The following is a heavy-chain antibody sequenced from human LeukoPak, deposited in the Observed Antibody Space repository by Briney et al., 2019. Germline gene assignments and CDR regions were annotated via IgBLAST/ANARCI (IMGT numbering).Heavy chain of an antibody. Sequence: GGSLRLSCAASGFTFSNAWMSWVRQAPGKGLEWVGRIKSKTDGGTTDYAAPVKGRFTISRDDSKKTLYLQMNSLKTEDTAVYYCTTEYESYSSDWYRIDYWGQGTLVTVSS. V-gene: IGHV3-15*01. J-gene: IGHJ4*02. D-gene: IGHD6-19*01. CDR2: IKSKTDGGTT. CDR3: TTEYESYSSDWYRIDY. CDR1: GFTFSNAW.